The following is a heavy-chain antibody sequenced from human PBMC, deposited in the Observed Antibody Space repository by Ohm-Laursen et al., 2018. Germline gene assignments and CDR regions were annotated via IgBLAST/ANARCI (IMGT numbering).Heavy chain of an antibody. CDR3: ARQRGVME. V-gene: IGHV4-59*08. CDR1: GGSLSNDY. J-gene: IGHJ4*02. D-gene: IGHD3-16*01. CDR2: IYYSGST. Sequence: GTLSLTCTVSGGSLSNDYWTWIRQPPGKGLEWIGHIYYSGSTKYNPSLKSRVTISVDTSKNQFFLNVTSVTAADTAVYYCARQRGVMEWGQGALVTVSS.